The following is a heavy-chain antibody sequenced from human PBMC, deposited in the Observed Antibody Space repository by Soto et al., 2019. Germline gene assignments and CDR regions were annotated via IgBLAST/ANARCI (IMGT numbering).Heavy chain of an antibody. V-gene: IGHV1-3*01. CDR2: INAGNGNT. CDR1: GYTFTSYA. CDR3: ARSASPDRNNWFDP. Sequence: GASVKVSCKASGYTFTSYAMHWVRQAPGQRLEWMGWINAGNGNTKYSQKFQGRVTITRDTSASTVYMELSSLRSEDTAVYYCARSASPDRNNWFDPWGQGTLVTVSS. J-gene: IGHJ5*02.